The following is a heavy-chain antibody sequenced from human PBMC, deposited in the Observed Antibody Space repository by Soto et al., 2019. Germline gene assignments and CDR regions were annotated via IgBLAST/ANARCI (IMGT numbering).Heavy chain of an antibody. D-gene: IGHD6-6*01. CDR1: GFSLSTSGVG. V-gene: IGHV2-5*02. Sequence: QITLKESGPPLVKPTQTLTLTCTFSGFSLSTSGVGVGWIRQPPGKALEWLALIYWDDDKRYSPSLKSRLTITKDTSKNQVVLTMTNMDPVDTATYYCAHRQPRARGEYFQHWGQGTLVTVSS. J-gene: IGHJ1*01. CDR3: AHRQPRARGEYFQH. CDR2: IYWDDDK.